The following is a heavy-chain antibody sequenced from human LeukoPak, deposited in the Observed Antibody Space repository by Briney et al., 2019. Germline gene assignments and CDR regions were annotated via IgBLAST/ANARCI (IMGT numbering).Heavy chain of an antibody. CDR2: INAGNGNT. V-gene: IGHV1-3*01. D-gene: IGHD1-1*01. Sequence: VASVKVSCKASGYTFTSYAMHWVRQAPGQRLEWMGWINAGNGNTKYSQEFQGRVTITRDTSISTAYMELSRLRSDDTAVYYCARAGNWNPAILFDYWGQGTLVTVSS. CDR3: ARAGNWNPAILFDY. CDR1: GYTFTSYA. J-gene: IGHJ4*02.